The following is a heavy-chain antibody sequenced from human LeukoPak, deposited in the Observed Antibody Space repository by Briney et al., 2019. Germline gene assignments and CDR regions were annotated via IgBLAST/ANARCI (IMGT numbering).Heavy chain of an antibody. V-gene: IGHV3-23*01. Sequence: GGSLRLSCVASGFSFNNYGMNWVRQAPGKGLEWVSSISNIDGSTKYADSVKGRFTISTDKSKSTLFLQMNSLRAEDTAVYYCAKGDLGRTFDYWGQGTLVTVSS. CDR3: AKGDLGRTFDY. D-gene: IGHD7-27*01. J-gene: IGHJ4*02. CDR2: ISNIDGST. CDR1: GFSFNNYG.